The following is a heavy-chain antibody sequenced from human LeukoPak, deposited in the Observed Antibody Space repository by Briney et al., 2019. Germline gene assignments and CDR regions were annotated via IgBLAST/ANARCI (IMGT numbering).Heavy chain of an antibody. D-gene: IGHD1-26*01. J-gene: IGHJ4*02. CDR1: GFTFSSYS. CDR2: ISSSSSYI. V-gene: IGHV3-21*01. CDR3: ARGAAGASNPPFDY. Sequence: GGSLRLSCGASGFTFSSYSMNWVRQAPGKGLEWVSSISSSSSYIYYADSVKGRFTISRDNAKNSLYLQMNSLRAEDTAVYYCARGAAGASNPPFDYWGQGTLVTVSS.